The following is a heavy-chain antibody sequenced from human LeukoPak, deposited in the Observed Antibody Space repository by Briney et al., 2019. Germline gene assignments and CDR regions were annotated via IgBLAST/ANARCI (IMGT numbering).Heavy chain of an antibody. CDR1: GFTFSSYG. Sequence: GRSLRLSCAASGFTFSSYGMHWVRQAPGKGLEWVAVIWYDGSNKYYADSVKGRFTISRDNSKNTLYLQMNSLRAEDTAVYYCATGGYDYYLVYWGQGTLVTVSP. CDR2: IWYDGSNK. J-gene: IGHJ4*02. D-gene: IGHD5-12*01. CDR3: ATGGYDYYLVY. V-gene: IGHV3-33*01.